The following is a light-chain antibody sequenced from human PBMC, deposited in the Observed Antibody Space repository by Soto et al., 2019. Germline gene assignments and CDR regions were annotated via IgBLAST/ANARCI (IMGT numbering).Light chain of an antibody. Sequence: QMTQSPSTLSGSVGDRVTITCRASQGIRNDLGWYQQKPGKAPKLLIYAASSLQSGVPSRFSGSGSGTDFPRNISSLQPEDFATYCWLQDYSTPVTFGPGTKVDIK. CDR2: AAS. CDR1: QGIRND. CDR3: LQDYSTPVT. V-gene: IGKV1-6*01. J-gene: IGKJ3*01.